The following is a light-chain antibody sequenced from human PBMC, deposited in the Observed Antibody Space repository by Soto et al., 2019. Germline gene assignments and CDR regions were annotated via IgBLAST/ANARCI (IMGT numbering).Light chain of an antibody. CDR3: QHYHYCPRP. J-gene: IGKJ1*01. Sequence: EIVMRQSPATLSVSPGERATLSCGASQDFGKNLAWYQQKPGQAPRLLIYGASTRATGIPARFSGSGSGTEFTLTISSLQSEYSAFYYRQHYHYCPRPFAQETKV. V-gene: IGKV3-15*01. CDR1: QDFGKN. CDR2: GAS.